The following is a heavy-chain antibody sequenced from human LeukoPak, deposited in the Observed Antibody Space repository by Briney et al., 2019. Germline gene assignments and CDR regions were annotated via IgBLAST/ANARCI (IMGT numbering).Heavy chain of an antibody. J-gene: IGHJ6*02. Sequence: PGGSLRLSCVASGFSFSTYDMYWVRQAAGRGLEWVSALGTNGDSYYLGSVKGRFTIPRDDGKNSLYLQMNSLGVEDTAVYYCTRELRGIASHYHGMDDWGQGTTVTVSS. D-gene: IGHD6-6*01. CDR2: LGTNGDS. V-gene: IGHV3-13*01. CDR1: GFSFSTYD. CDR3: TRELRGIASHYHGMDD.